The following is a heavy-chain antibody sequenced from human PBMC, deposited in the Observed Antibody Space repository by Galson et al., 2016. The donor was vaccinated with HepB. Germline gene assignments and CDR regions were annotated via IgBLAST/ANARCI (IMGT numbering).Heavy chain of an antibody. CDR1: GFTFDDYG. CDR3: ARARIAAVGTIYWFDP. V-gene: IGHV3-20*01. CDR2: INWNGGST. D-gene: IGHD6-13*01. J-gene: IGHJ5*02. Sequence: SLRLSCAASGFTFDDYGMSWVRQAPGKGLEWVSGINWNGGSTGYADSVKGRFTISRDNAKNSLYLQMNSLRAEDTALYHCARARIAAVGTIYWFDPWGQGTLVTVSS.